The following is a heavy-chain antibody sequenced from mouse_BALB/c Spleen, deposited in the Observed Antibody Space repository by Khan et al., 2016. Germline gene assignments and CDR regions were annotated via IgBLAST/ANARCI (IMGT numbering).Heavy chain of an antibody. D-gene: IGHD2-3*01. CDR3: TKYSLFYFDY. J-gene: IGHJ2*01. Sequence: EVELVESGPSLVKPSQTLSLTCSVTGDSITSGFWNWIRKFPGNKLEYMGYISYSGNTFYNPSLKSRISITRDTFKNQYSLQLNSVTTEDTATYYCTKYSLFYFDYWGQGTTLTLSS. CDR2: ISYSGNT. CDR1: GDSITSGF. V-gene: IGHV3-8*02.